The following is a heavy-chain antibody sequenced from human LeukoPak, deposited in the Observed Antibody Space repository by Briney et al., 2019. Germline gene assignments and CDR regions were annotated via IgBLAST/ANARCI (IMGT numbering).Heavy chain of an antibody. CDR3: ARELELFAFDI. J-gene: IGHJ3*02. CDR1: GFSFSSYE. D-gene: IGHD1-7*01. CDR2: ISSSGSTI. Sequence: GGSLRLSCAASGFSFSSYEMNWVRQAPGKGLEWVSYISSSGSTIYYADSVKGRFTISRDNAKNSLYLQMNSLRAEDTAVYYCARELELFAFDIWGQGTMVTVSS. V-gene: IGHV3-48*03.